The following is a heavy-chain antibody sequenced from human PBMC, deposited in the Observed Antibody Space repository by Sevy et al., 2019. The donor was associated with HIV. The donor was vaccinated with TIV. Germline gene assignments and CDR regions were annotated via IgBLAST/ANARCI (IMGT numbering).Heavy chain of an antibody. CDR2: VYQSGST. CDR3: VKEGAVAGNWFDP. D-gene: IGHD6-19*01. Sequence: SETLSLTCSVSGFSISSGSYWGWIRQPPGKGLEWMGNVYQSGSTYYNPSLKSRLTISVDTSKNRFSLRLSSVTATDTAVYYCVKEGAVAGNWFDPWGQGTLVTVSS. J-gene: IGHJ5*02. CDR1: GFSISSGSY. V-gene: IGHV4-38-2*02.